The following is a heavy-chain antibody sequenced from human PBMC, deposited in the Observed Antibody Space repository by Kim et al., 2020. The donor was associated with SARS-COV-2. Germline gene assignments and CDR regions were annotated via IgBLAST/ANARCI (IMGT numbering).Heavy chain of an antibody. CDR2: INPNSGGT. CDR1: GYTFTGYY. CDR3: ARGGEERLRCSSTSCPTQPQNNYSYYYGMDV. V-gene: IGHV1-2*02. J-gene: IGHJ6*02. Sequence: ASVKVSCKASGYTFTGYYMHWVRQAPGQGLEWMGWINPNSGGTNYAQKFQGRVTMTRYTSISTAYMELSRLRSDDTAVYYCARGGEERLRCSSTSCPTQPQNNYSYYYGMDVWGQGTTVTVSS. D-gene: IGHD2-2*01.